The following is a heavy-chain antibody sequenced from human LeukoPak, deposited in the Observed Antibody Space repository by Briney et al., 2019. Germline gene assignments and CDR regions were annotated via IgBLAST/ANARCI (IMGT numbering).Heavy chain of an antibody. J-gene: IGHJ3*02. CDR3: ASSFSGVFYAFDI. D-gene: IGHD3-10*01. CDR1: GGSISSYY. V-gene: IGHV4-59*08. CDR2: IYYSGST. Sequence: SETLSLTCTVSGGSISSYYWSWIRQPPGKGLEWIGYIYYSGSTNYNPSLKSRVTISVDMSKNQFSLKLSSVTAADTAVYYCASSFSGVFYAFDIWGQGTMVTVSS.